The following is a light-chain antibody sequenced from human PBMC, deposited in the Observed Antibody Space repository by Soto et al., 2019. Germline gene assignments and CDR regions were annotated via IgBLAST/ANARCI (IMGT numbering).Light chain of an antibody. Sequence: EIVMTQSPATLSVSPGERATFSCRASERIWGSLAWYQQKRGQAPRLLIYAASTRATGIPARFSGSGSGTDFTLTVSTLQSEDIAVYYCEQYQKWPPTFGQGTKVEVK. CDR1: ERIWGS. CDR2: AAS. CDR3: EQYQKWPPT. J-gene: IGKJ1*01. V-gene: IGKV3-15*01.